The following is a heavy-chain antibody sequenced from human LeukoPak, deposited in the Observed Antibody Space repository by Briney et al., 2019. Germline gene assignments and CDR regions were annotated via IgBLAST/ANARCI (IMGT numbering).Heavy chain of an antibody. CDR3: ARDFSGYDTRDY. CDR1: GYTFTSYY. V-gene: IGHV1-46*01. CDR2: INPSGGST. Sequence: ASVKVSCKASGYTFTSYYMHWVRQAPGQGLEWMGIINPSGGSTSYAQKFQGRVTMTRDMSTSTVYMELSSLRSEDTAVYYCARDFSGYDTRDYWGQGTLVTVCS. J-gene: IGHJ4*02. D-gene: IGHD5-12*01.